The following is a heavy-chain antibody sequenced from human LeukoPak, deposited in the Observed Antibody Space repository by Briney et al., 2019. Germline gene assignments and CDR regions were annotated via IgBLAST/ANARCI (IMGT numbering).Heavy chain of an antibody. D-gene: IGHD2-2*01. J-gene: IGHJ4*02. CDR2: IYNSGST. V-gene: IGHV4-61*05. CDR3: AREYCSSTSCYFDY. Sequence: SETLSLTCTVSGGSISSSSYYWGWIRRPPGKGLEWIGYIYNSGSTNYNPSLKSRVTISVDTSKNQFSLKLSSVTAADTAVYHCAREYCSSTSCYFDYWGQGTLVTVSS. CDR1: GGSISSSSYY.